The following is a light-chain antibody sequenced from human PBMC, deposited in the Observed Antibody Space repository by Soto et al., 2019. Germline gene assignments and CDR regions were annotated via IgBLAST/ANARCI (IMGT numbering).Light chain of an antibody. J-gene: IGLJ2*01. CDR1: ISNIGDND. CDR2: RNY. Sequence: QSVLTQPPSASGTPGQRVTFSCSGSISNIGDNDVFWYQQLPGTAPKLLIYRNYERPSGVPDRFSGSKSGTSASLAISGLRSEDEADYYCAVWDDSLSGVVFGGGTQLT. CDR3: AVWDDSLSGVV. V-gene: IGLV1-47*01.